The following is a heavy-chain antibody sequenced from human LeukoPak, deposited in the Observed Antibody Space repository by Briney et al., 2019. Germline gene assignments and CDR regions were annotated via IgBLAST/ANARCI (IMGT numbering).Heavy chain of an antibody. V-gene: IGHV3-23*01. D-gene: IGHD1-26*01. CDR3: AKGQREGSNQNFDH. Sequence: HTGGSLRLSCAASGFPFSSYAMSWVRQAPGKGLQWVSAISASGGGTYYTDSVQGRFIISRDNSRNTLDLQMNSLRAEDTALYYCAKGQREGSNQNFDHWGQGTLITVSS. CDR2: ISASGGGT. CDR1: GFPFSSYA. J-gene: IGHJ4*02.